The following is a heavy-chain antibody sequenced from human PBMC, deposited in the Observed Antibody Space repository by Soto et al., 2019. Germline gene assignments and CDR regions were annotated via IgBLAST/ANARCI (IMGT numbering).Heavy chain of an antibody. V-gene: IGHV4-61*01. Sequence: PSETLSLTCVVSGGSVSSGTYYWTWIRQPPGKGLEWIGYISNSGSTNYNPSLKSRVTISADTSKNQFSLKLNSVTAADTAVYYCERRNYGGNWIDTWGQGTLVTVSS. CDR2: ISNSGST. D-gene: IGHD4-17*01. J-gene: IGHJ5*02. CDR1: GGSVSSGTYY. CDR3: ERRNYGGNWIDT.